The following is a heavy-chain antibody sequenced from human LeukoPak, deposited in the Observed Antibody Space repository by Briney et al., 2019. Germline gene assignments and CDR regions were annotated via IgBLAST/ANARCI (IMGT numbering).Heavy chain of an antibody. V-gene: IGHV1-2*02. Sequence: ASVKVSCKASGYTFTGYYMHWVRQAPGQGLEWMGWINPNSGGTNYAQKFQGRVTMTRDTSISTAYMELSRLRSDDTAVYYCARGKLDIVVVPAVYYYYYMDVWGKGTTVTVSS. J-gene: IGHJ6*03. CDR1: GYTFTGYY. D-gene: IGHD2-2*03. CDR3: ARGKLDIVVVPAVYYYYYMDV. CDR2: INPNSGGT.